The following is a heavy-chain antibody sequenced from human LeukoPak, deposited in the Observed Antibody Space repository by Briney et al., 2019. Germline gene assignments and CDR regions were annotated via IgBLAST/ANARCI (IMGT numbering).Heavy chain of an antibody. Sequence: PSETLSLTCAVYGGSFSGYYWSWIRQPPGKGLEWIGEINHSGSTNYNPSLKSRVTISVDTSKNQFSLKLSSVTAADTAVYYCARYASGSYYWFDPWGQGTLVTVSS. CDR1: GGSFSGYY. J-gene: IGHJ5*02. CDR2: INHSGST. D-gene: IGHD3-10*01. V-gene: IGHV4-34*01. CDR3: ARYASGSYYWFDP.